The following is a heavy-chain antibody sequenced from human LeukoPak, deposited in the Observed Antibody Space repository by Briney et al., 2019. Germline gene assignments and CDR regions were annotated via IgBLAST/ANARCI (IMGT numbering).Heavy chain of an antibody. CDR1: GFTFISYA. D-gene: IGHD5-12*01. J-gene: IGHJ4*02. CDR3: ANGEGDIAQGLVDY. CDR2: ISASGGST. V-gene: IGHV3-23*01. Sequence: GGSLRLSCVVSGFTFISYAMSWVRQAPGKGVEWVSAISASGGSTYYADSVKGRFTISGDNSKNTLYLQMNSLRAEDTAVYYCANGEGDIAQGLVDYWGQGTLVTVSS.